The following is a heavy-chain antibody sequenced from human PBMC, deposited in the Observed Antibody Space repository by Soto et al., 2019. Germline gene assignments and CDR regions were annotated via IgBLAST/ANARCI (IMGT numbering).Heavy chain of an antibody. D-gene: IGHD2-2*01. J-gene: IGHJ6*02. Sequence: QVQLVQSAAEVKKPGASVKVSCKASGYSFTSYGISWVRRAPGQGLEWMGWISPYNGHTQFAQRCQGRVTMTTDTSTKTAYMELRNLRSDDTAHYYCARDLTIVPATHPRLENYGMDVWGQGTTVIVSS. CDR1: GYSFTSYG. CDR3: ARDLTIVPATHPRLENYGMDV. CDR2: ISPYNGHT. V-gene: IGHV1-18*01.